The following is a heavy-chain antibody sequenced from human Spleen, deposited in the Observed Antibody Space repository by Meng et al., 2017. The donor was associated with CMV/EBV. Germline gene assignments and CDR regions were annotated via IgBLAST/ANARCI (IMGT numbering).Heavy chain of an antibody. Sequence: SETLSLTCTVSGGSVSSGSYYWSWIRQPPGKGLEWIGYIYYSGSTNYNPSLKSRVTISVDTSKNQFSLKLSSVTAADTAVYYCARDGCIGINCFNWFDPWGQGTLVTVSS. CDR1: GGSVSSGSYY. V-gene: IGHV4-61*01. CDR3: ARDGCIGINCFNWFDP. D-gene: IGHD2-2*01. CDR2: IYYSGST. J-gene: IGHJ5*02.